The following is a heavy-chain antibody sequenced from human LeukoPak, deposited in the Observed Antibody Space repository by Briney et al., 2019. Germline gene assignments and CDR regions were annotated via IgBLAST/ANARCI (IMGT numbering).Heavy chain of an antibody. V-gene: IGHV3-23*01. CDR1: GFTFSSYA. D-gene: IGHD6-13*01. Sequence: PGGSLRLSCAASGFTFSSYAMSWVRQAPGKGLEWVSAISGSGGSTYNADSVKGRFTISRDNSKNTLYLQMNSLRAEDTAVYYCAKDLGSRGYFDYWGQGTLVTVSS. CDR3: AKDLGSRGYFDY. J-gene: IGHJ4*02. CDR2: ISGSGGST.